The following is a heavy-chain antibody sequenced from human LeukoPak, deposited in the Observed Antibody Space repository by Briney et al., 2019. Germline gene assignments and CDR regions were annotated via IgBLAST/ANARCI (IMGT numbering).Heavy chain of an antibody. Sequence: HAGGSLRLSCAASGFTFSSYAMSWVRQAPGKGLEWVSAISGSGGSTYYADSVKGRFTISRDNSKNTLYLQMNSLRAEDTAVYYCAKGPDTAMVTRHYYYYMDVWGKGTTVTVSS. CDR1: GFTFSSYA. CDR2: ISGSGGST. J-gene: IGHJ6*03. D-gene: IGHD5-18*01. V-gene: IGHV3-23*01. CDR3: AKGPDTAMVTRHYYYYMDV.